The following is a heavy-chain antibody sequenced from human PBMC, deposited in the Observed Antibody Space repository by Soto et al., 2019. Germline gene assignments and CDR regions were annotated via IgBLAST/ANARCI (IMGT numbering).Heavy chain of an antibody. V-gene: IGHV1-46*01. CDR3: ARAPRGRVISIIAWAQIDY. CDR1: GYAFTDHY. CDR2: ISPDGGST. J-gene: IGHJ4*01. Sequence: AAVKVSCKASGYAFTDHYIHWVRQAPGQGLEWMGIISPDGGSTRYSQKFQARITMTRDTSTSTVYMELTTLRSEDTAVYYCARAPRGRVISIIAWAQIDYLGHGTMVT. D-gene: IGHD2-21*01.